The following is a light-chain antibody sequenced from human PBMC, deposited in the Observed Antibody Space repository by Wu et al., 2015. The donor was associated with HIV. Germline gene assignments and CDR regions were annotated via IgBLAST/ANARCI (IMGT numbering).Light chain of an antibody. J-gene: IGKJ5*01. Sequence: EIVLTQSPGTLSLSPGERATLSCRASQSVSSTYLSWYQQKPGQAPRLLIYGVSSRATGIPDRFSGSGSGTDFTLTISRLEPEDFAVYHCHQYGTSHTFGQGTRLEIK. CDR1: QSVSSTY. CDR2: GVS. CDR3: HQYGTSHT. V-gene: IGKV3-20*01.